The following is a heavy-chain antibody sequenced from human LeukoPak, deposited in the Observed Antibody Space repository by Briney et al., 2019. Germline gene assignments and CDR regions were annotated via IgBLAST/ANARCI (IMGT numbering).Heavy chain of an antibody. CDR1: GYTFTSYY. CDR3: ARGAVAVDTAMVTAYYYGMDV. V-gene: IGHV1-46*01. Sequence: ASVKVSCKASGYTFTSYYMHWVRQAPGQGLEWMGIINPSGGSTSYAQKFQGRVTMTRDTSTSTVYMELSRLRSDDTAVYYCARGAVAVDTAMVTAYYYGMDVWGQGTTVTVSS. CDR2: INPSGGST. D-gene: IGHD5-18*01. J-gene: IGHJ6*02.